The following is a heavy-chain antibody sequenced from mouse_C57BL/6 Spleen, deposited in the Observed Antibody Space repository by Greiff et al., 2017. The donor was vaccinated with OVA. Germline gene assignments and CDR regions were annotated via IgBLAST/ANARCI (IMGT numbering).Heavy chain of an antibody. CDR3: AISYYYGSSPHWYFDV. V-gene: IGHV2-5*01. D-gene: IGHD1-1*01. Sequence: VQLQESGPGLVQPSQSLSITCTVSGFSLTSYGVHWVRQSPGKGLEWLGVIWRGGGTDYNAAFMSRLSIPKDNSKSQVFFKMNSLQADDTAIYYCAISYYYGSSPHWYFDVWGTGTTVTVSS. J-gene: IGHJ1*03. CDR2: IWRGGGT. CDR1: GFSLTSYG.